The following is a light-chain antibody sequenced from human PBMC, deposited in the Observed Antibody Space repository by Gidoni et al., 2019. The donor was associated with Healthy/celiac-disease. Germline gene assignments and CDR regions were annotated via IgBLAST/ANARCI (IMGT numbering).Light chain of an antibody. CDR3: QQYGSPPIT. Sequence: EIVLTQSPGTLSLSPGERATLSCRASKSFSSSYLAWYQQKPGKAPRLLIYGASSRATGIPDRFSGSGSGTDFTLTISRLEPEDFAVYYCQQYGSPPITFGQGTRLEIK. CDR2: GAS. CDR1: KSFSSSY. V-gene: IGKV3-20*01. J-gene: IGKJ5*01.